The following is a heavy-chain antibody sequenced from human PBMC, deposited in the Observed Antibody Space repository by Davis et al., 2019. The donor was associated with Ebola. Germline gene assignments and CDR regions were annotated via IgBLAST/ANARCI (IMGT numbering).Heavy chain of an antibody. CDR2: ISAYNGNT. J-gene: IGHJ4*02. D-gene: IGHD3-3*01. CDR1: GYSFTTYG. V-gene: IGHV1-18*01. CDR3: AREGFLEWLWRYFDY. Sequence: ASVKVSCKASGYSFTTYGMNWVRQAPGQGLEWMGWISAYNGNTNYAQKLQGRVTMTTDTSTSTAYMELRSLRSDDTAVYYCAREGFLEWLWRYFDYWGQGTLVTVSS.